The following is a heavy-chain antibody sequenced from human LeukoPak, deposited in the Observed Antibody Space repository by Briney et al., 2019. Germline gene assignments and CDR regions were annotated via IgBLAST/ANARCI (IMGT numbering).Heavy chain of an antibody. CDR1: GGTFSSYT. CDR3: ARGGYYGSGSYSFDY. J-gene: IGHJ4*02. D-gene: IGHD3-10*01. V-gene: IGHV1-69*05. Sequence: ASVKVSCKASGGTFSSYTISWVRQAPGQGLEWMGGIIPIFGTANYAQKFQGRVTITTDESTSTAYMELSSLRSEDTAVYYCARGGYYGSGSYSFDYWGQGTLVTVSS. CDR2: IIPIFGTA.